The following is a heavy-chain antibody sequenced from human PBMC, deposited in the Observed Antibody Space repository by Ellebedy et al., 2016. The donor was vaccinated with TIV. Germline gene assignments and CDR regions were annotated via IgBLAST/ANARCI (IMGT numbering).Heavy chain of an antibody. V-gene: IGHV6-1*01. CDR3: SREESTSAQYAFDI. J-gene: IGHJ3*02. D-gene: IGHD3-10*01. CDR1: GDSVSKNGAT. Sequence: MPSETLSLTCAISGDSVSKNGATWNWIRQSPTRGLEWLGRTHHRSKWFNDYALSVKSRITVNPDTSKNQFSLQLNSVTPEDTAVYYCSREESTSAQYAFDIWGQGTMVTVSS. CDR2: THHRSKWFN.